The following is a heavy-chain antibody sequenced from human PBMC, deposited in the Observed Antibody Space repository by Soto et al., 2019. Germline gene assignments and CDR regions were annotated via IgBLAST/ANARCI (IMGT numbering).Heavy chain of an antibody. CDR1: GGSMSSNY. CDR2: IYYTGGT. V-gene: IGHV4-59*01. CDR3: ARGGSYGDFFDY. Sequence: SETLSLTCTVSGGSMSSNYWTWIRQSPGKGLEWIGYIYYTGGTKYNPSLKSRVTISLDTSKNQFSLRLTSVISADTAVYYCARGGSYGDFFDYWGQGAQVTVSS. J-gene: IGHJ4*02. D-gene: IGHD4-17*01.